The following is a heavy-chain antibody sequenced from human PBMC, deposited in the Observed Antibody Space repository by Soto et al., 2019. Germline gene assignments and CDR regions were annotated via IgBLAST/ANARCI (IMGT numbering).Heavy chain of an antibody. CDR2: IYHSGST. CDR3: ARGSLQPWLAGGSTGMLDY. Sequence: SETLSLTCAVSGGSISSGGYSWSWIRQPPGKGLEWIGYIYHSGSTYYNPSLKSRVTISVDRSKNQFSLKLSSVTAADTAVYYCARGSLQPWLAGGSTGMLDYWGQGTLVTVSS. CDR1: GGSISSGGYS. V-gene: IGHV4-30-2*01. D-gene: IGHD5-18*01. J-gene: IGHJ4*02.